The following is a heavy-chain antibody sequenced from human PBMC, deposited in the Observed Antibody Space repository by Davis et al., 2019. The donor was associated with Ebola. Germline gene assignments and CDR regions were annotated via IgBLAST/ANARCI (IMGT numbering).Heavy chain of an antibody. J-gene: IGHJ4*02. CDR1: GGSISTYY. CDR2: VYYTGGT. CDR3: ARIRHSAGHGVLDY. V-gene: IGHV4-59*01. Sequence: PSETLSLTCTVSGGSISTYYWTWIRQPPGKGLEWIGYVYYTGGTDYNPSLKSRVTIVVDTSKNQFSLSLRSVTTADTAVYFCARIRHSAGHGVLDYWGQGTLVTVSS. D-gene: IGHD6-13*01.